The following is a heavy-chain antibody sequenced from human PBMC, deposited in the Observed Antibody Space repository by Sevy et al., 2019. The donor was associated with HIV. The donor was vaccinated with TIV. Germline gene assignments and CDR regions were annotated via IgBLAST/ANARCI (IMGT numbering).Heavy chain of an antibody. CDR1: EFMFSTYA. CDR3: ARDAGYSTDWYPSDY. J-gene: IGHJ4*02. V-gene: IGHV3-30-3*01. CDR2: ISYDGGRH. Sequence: GGSLRLSCAASEFMFSTYAMHWVRQAPGKGLEWVAVISYDGGRHYYADSVKGRFTISRDNSKNTLFLQMNSLRLEDTAFYYCARDAGYSTDWYPSDYWGQGTRVTVSS. D-gene: IGHD6-19*01.